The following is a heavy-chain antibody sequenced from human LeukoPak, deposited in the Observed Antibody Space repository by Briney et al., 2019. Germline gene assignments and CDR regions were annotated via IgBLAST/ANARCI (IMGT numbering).Heavy chain of an antibody. D-gene: IGHD4-23*01. CDR2: ISGSGGST. J-gene: IGHJ4*02. CDR1: GFTFSSYA. V-gene: IGHV3-23*01. CDR3: AKRDGTTVVTLIDY. Sequence: GGSLRLSCAASGFTFSSYAMSWVRQAPGKGLGWVSAISGSGGSTYYADSVKGRFTISRDNSKNTLYLQMNSLRAEDTAVYYCAKRDGTTVVTLIDYWGQGTLVTVSS.